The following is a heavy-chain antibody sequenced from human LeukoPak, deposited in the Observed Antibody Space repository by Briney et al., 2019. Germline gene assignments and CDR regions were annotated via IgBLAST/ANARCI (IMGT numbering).Heavy chain of an antibody. D-gene: IGHD3-22*01. J-gene: IGHJ3*02. CDR2: IYTSGST. V-gene: IGHV4-61*02. CDR1: GYSISSGYH. Sequence: SSETLSLTCTVSGYSISSGYHWGWIRQPAGQGLEWIGRIYTSGSTNYNPSLKSRVTISVDTSKNQFSLKLSSVTAADTAVYYCARDGYYYDSSGYAVDAFDIWGQGTMVTVSS. CDR3: ARDGYYYDSSGYAVDAFDI.